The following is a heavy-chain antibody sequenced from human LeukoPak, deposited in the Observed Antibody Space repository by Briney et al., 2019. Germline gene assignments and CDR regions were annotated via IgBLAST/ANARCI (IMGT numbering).Heavy chain of an antibody. CDR3: ARGNYDFWSGWDYMDV. V-gene: IGHV3-21*01. Sequence: GGSLRLSCAASGFTFSSYSMNWVRQAPGRGLEWVSSISSSSSYIYYADSVKGRFTISRDNAKNSLYLQMNSLRAEDTAVYYCARGNYDFWSGWDYMDVWGKGTTVTVSS. J-gene: IGHJ6*03. D-gene: IGHD3-3*01. CDR2: ISSSSSYI. CDR1: GFTFSSYS.